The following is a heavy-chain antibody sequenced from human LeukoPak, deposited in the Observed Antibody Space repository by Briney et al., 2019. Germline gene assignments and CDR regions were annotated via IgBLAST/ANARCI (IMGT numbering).Heavy chain of an antibody. CDR1: GYKFTNYW. D-gene: IGHD6-13*01. V-gene: IGHV5-51*01. CDR3: ARGDSSIWYEY. CDR2: IYPGDSET. Sequence: PGESLKISCKGSGYKFTNYWIGWVCQMPGKGLEWMGIIYPGDSETRYSPSFQGQVTISADKSISTAYLQWSSLKASDTAMYYCARGDSSIWYEYWGQGTLVTVSS. J-gene: IGHJ4*02.